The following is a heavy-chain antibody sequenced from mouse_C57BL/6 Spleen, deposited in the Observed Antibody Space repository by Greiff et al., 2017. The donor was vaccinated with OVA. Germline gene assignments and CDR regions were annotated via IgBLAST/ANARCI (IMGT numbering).Heavy chain of an antibody. CDR3: TRSNYGDAMDY. D-gene: IGHD2-5*01. V-gene: IGHV1-5*01. J-gene: IGHJ4*01. Sequence: GQLQQSGTVLARPGASFKMSCKTSGYTFTSYWMHWVKQRPGQGLEWIGAIYPGNSDTSYNQKFKGKAKLTAVTSASTAYMELSSLTNEDSAVYYCTRSNYGDAMDYWGQGTSVTVSS. CDR1: GYTFTSYW. CDR2: IYPGNSDT.